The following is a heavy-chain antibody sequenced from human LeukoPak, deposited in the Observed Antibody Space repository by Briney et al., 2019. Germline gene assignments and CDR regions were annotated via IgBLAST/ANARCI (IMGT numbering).Heavy chain of an antibody. CDR3: ARGEGIAAAEYYFDY. J-gene: IGHJ4*02. CDR1: GGSISSGGYY. V-gene: IGHV4-30-2*02. CDR2: IYHSGST. D-gene: IGHD6-13*01. Sequence: SETLSLTCTVSGGSISSGGYYWSWIRQPPGKGLEWIGYIYHSGSTYYNPSLKSRVTISVDTSKIQFSLKLSSVTAADTAVYYCARGEGIAAAEYYFDYWGQGTLVTVSS.